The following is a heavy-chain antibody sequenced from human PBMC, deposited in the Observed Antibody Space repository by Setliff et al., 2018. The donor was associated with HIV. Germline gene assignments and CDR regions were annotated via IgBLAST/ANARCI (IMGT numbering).Heavy chain of an antibody. D-gene: IGHD6-6*01. CDR2: IWYDGSNK. CDR3: ARDYLSSSTRYYYYGMDV. V-gene: IGHV3-33*01. Sequence: PGGSLRLSCAASGFTFSSYGMHWVRQAPGKGLEWVAVIWYDGSNKYYADSVKGRFTISRDNSKNTLYLQMNSLRAEDTAVYYCARDYLSSSTRYYYYGMDVWGQGTTVTVSS. CDR1: GFTFSSYG. J-gene: IGHJ6*02.